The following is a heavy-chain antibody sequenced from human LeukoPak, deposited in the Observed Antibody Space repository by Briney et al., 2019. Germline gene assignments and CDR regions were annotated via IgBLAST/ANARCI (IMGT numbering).Heavy chain of an antibody. D-gene: IGHD4-17*01. J-gene: IGHJ4*02. V-gene: IGHV4-61*02. CDR2: IYTSGST. CDR1: GGSISSGSYY. CDR3: ARDNGDTVDY. Sequence: SQTLSLTCTVSGGSISSGSYYWSWIRQPAGKGLEWIGRIYTSGSTNYNPSLKSRVTISVDTSKNQFSLKLSSVTAADTAVYYCARDNGDTVDYWGRGTLGTVSS.